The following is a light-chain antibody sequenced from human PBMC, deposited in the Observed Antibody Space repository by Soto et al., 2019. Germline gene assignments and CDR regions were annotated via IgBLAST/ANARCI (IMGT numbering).Light chain of an antibody. V-gene: IGLV2-14*01. CDR3: SSYTSSSTYV. Sequence: QSALTQPASVSGSPGQSITISCTGTSSNVGCYNFVSWYQQFPGKAPKLMIYDVSNRPSGVSNRFSGSKSGNTASLTISGLQAEDESDYYCSSYTSSSTYVFGTGTKVTVL. J-gene: IGLJ1*01. CDR1: SSNVGCYNF. CDR2: DVS.